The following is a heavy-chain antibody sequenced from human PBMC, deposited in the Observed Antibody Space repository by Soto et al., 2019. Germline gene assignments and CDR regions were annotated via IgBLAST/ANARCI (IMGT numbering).Heavy chain of an antibody. Sequence: EVQLVESGGGLVQPGGSLRLSCAASGFTFSSYAMHWVRQAPGKGLEYVSVISSNGGSTYYANSVKGRFTISRDNSKNTLYLQMGSLRAEDMAVYYCARTSGYAFDYWGHGTLVTVSS. V-gene: IGHV3-64*01. J-gene: IGHJ4*01. CDR1: GFTFSSYA. D-gene: IGHD5-12*01. CDR2: ISSNGGST. CDR3: ARTSGYAFDY.